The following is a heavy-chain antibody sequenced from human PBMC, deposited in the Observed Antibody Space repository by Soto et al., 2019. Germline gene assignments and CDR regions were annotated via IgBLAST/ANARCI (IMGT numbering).Heavy chain of an antibody. V-gene: IGHV1-58*01. D-gene: IGHD5-12*01. Sequence: SVKVSCKASGFTFTSSAVQWVRQARGQRLEWIGWIVVGSGNTNYAQKFQERVTITRDMSTSTAYMELSSLRSEDTAVYYCAADLRGYSGYDLFDYWGQGTLVTVSS. CDR2: IVVGSGNT. J-gene: IGHJ4*02. CDR1: GFTFTSSA. CDR3: AADLRGYSGYDLFDY.